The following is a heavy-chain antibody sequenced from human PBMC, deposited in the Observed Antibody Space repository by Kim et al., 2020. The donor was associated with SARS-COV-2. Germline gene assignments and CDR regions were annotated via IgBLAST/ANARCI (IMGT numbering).Heavy chain of an antibody. CDR2: ISGSGGST. J-gene: IGHJ4*02. V-gene: IGHV3-23*01. CDR3: AGRRLLGANYIDF. D-gene: IGHD1-26*01. Sequence: GGSLRLSCTASGFTFISYAMNWVRQAPGKGLEWVSTISGSGGSTYYADSVKGRFTISRDNSKNTLYLQLNSLRAEDTALYFCAGRRLLGANYIDFWGQGTLVTVSS. CDR1: GFTFISYA.